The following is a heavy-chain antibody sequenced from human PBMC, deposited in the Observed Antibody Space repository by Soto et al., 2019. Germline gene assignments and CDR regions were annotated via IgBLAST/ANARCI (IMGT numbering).Heavy chain of an antibody. CDR3: ARDLHLTLDCSSTSCYDPGYGMDV. V-gene: IGHV1-2*04. Sequence: ASVKVSCKASGYTFTGYYVHWVRQAPGQGLEWMGWINPNSGGTNYAQKFQGWVTMTRDTSISTAYMELSRLRSDDTAVYYCARDLHLTLDCSSTSCYDPGYGMDVWGQGTTVTVSS. CDR2: INPNSGGT. D-gene: IGHD2-2*01. CDR1: GYTFTGYY. J-gene: IGHJ6*02.